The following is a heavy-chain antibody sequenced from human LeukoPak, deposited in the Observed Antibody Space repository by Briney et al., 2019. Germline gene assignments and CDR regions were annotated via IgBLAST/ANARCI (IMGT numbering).Heavy chain of an antibody. D-gene: IGHD1-26*01. V-gene: IGHV1-69*01. CDR2: IIPIFGTA. Sequence: ASVTVSCKASGGTFSSYAISWVRQAPGQGLEWMGGIIPIFGTASYAQKFQGRVTITADESTSTAYMELSSLRSEDTAVYYCARVSSVGATGPRYYFDYWGQGTLVTVSS. CDR3: ARVSSVGATGPRYYFDY. CDR1: GGTFSSYA. J-gene: IGHJ4*02.